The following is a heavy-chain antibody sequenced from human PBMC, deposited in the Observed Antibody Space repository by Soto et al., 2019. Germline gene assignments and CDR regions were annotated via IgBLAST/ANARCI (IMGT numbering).Heavy chain of an antibody. J-gene: IGHJ6*02. D-gene: IGHD6-13*01. CDR3: ARGTAGYYYYYGMDV. V-gene: IGHV4-34*01. CDR2: INHSGST. Sequence: ASETLSLTCAVYGGSLSGYYWTWIRQPPGKGLEWIGEINHSGSTYYNPSLKSRVTISVDMSKNQFSLELHSVTAAETAVYYCARGTAGYYYYYGMDVYGQGTTVTVSS. CDR1: GGSLSGYY.